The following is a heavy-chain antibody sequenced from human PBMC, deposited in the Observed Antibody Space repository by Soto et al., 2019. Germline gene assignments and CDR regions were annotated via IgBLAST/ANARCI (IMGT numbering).Heavy chain of an antibody. J-gene: IGHJ4*02. Sequence: QVQLQESGPGLVKPSETLSLTCTVSGASINGYYWSWTRQPPGKGLEWIGDTYYSGTSDYSPSLMRRVTISVDTSKNQFSLNLGSVTADDTAVYYCARHEEGGYFAYWGQGSLVTASS. V-gene: IGHV4-59*08. CDR2: TYYSGTS. CDR1: GASINGYY. CDR3: ARHEEGGYFAY.